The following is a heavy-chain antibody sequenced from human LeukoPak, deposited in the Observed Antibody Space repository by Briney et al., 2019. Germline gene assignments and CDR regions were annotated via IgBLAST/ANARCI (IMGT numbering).Heavy chain of an antibody. J-gene: IGHJ4*02. V-gene: IGHV3-30*18. CDR3: AKDDRGNEAPFDY. CDR2: ISYDGTTK. CDR1: GFTFSNYD. Sequence: PGRSLRLSCAASGFTFSNYDMHWVRQAPGKGLEWVAVISYDGTTKYYADSVKGRFTISRDNSKNTLHLQMNSLRAEDTAVYYCAKDDRGNEAPFDYWGQGTLVTVS.